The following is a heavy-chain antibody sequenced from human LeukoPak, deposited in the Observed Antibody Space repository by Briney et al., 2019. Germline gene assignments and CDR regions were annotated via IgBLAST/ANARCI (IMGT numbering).Heavy chain of an antibody. Sequence: GGSLRLSCAASGFTFSSYSMNWVRQAPGKGLEWVSSISSSSSYIYYADSVKGRFTISRDNAKNSLFLQMNSLRAEDTAVYYCARGSKPRYYDFWSGYLDYWGQGTLVTVSS. CDR2: ISSSSSYI. V-gene: IGHV3-21*04. CDR3: ARGSKPRYYDFWSGYLDY. CDR1: GFTFSSYS. J-gene: IGHJ4*02. D-gene: IGHD3-3*01.